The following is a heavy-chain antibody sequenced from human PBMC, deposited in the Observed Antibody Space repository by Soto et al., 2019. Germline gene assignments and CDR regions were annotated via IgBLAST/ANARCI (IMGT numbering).Heavy chain of an antibody. Sequence: WASVKVSCKASGYTFTSYGISWVRQAPGQGLEWMGWISAYNGNTNYAQKLQGRVTMTTDTSTSTAYMELRSLRSDDTAVYYCARRIAAAGTGGDNWFDPWGQGTLVTVSS. CDR3: ARRIAAAGTGGDNWFDP. CDR2: ISAYNGNT. V-gene: IGHV1-18*04. J-gene: IGHJ5*02. CDR1: GYTFTSYG. D-gene: IGHD6-13*01.